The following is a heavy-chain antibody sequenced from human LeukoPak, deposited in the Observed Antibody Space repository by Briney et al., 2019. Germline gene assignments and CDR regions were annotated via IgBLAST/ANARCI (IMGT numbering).Heavy chain of an antibody. CDR3: ARGIPGPGVVPAATSWRYYHYYMDV. J-gene: IGHJ6*03. CDR2: INRSGST. D-gene: IGHD2-2*01. CDR1: GASISDSTYY. V-gene: IGHV4-39*07. Sequence: PSETLSLTCTVSGASISDSTYYWSWIRQPPGKGLEWIGEINRSGSTNYNPSLKSRVTISVDTSKNQFSLKLSSVTAADTAVYYCARGIPGPGVVPAATSWRYYHYYMDVWGKGTTVTVSS.